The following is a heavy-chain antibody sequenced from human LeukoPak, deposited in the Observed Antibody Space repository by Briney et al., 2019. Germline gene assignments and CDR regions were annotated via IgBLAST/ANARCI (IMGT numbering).Heavy chain of an antibody. D-gene: IGHD2-2*01. J-gene: IGHJ6*03. Sequence: ASVKVSCKASGYTCTGYYMHWVRQAPGQGLEWMGWINPNSGGTNYAQKFQGRVTMTRDTSISTAYMELSRLRSDDTAVYYCARGRRPFRYCSSTSCHNMDVWGKGTTVTVSS. V-gene: IGHV1-2*02. CDR3: ARGRRPFRYCSSTSCHNMDV. CDR1: GYTCTGYY. CDR2: INPNSGGT.